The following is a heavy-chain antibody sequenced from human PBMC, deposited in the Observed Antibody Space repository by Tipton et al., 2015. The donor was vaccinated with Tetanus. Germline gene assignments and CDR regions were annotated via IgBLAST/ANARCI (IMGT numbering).Heavy chain of an antibody. J-gene: IGHJ6*02. D-gene: IGHD3-3*01. Sequence: TLSLTCTVSGGSISSSSYYWSWIRQPPGKGLEWIGEINHSGSTNYNPSLKSRVTISVDTSKNQFSLKLSSVTAADTAVYYCARGFTIFGVVTSYYYYYGMDVWGQGTTVTVSS. CDR2: INHSGST. CDR1: GGSISSSSYY. V-gene: IGHV4-39*07. CDR3: ARGFTIFGVVTSYYYYYGMDV.